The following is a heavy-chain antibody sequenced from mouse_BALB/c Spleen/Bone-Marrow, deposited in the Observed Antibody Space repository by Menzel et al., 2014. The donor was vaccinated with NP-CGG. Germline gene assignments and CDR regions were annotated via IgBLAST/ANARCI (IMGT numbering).Heavy chain of an antibody. CDR3: TRYDYDWFAH. CDR2: IYPSDSYT. CDR1: GYTFTSYW. D-gene: IGHD2-4*01. V-gene: IGHV1-69*02. J-gene: IGHJ3*01. Sequence: VQLQQSGAELVRPGASVKLSCKASGYTFTSYWINWVKQRPGQGLEWIGNIYPSDSYTNYNQKFKDKATLTVDKSSSTAYMQLSSPTSEDSAVYYGTRYDYDWFAHWGQGTLVTVSA.